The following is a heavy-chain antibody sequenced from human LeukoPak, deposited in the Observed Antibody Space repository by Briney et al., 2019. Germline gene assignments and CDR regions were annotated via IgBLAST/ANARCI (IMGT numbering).Heavy chain of an antibody. J-gene: IGHJ3*02. CDR2: IYYSGST. D-gene: IGHD3-10*01. V-gene: IGHV4-59*12. Sequence: SETLSLTRTVSGGSISSYYWSWIRQPPGKGLEWIGYIYYSGSTNYNPSLKSRVTISVDTSKNQFSLKLSSVTAADTAVYYCAKTMVRGPEAFDIWGQGTMVTVSS. CDR1: GGSISSYY. CDR3: AKTMVRGPEAFDI.